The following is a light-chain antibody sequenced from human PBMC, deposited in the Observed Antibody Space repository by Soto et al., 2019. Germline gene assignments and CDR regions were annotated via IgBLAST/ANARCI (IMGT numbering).Light chain of an antibody. CDR1: QSVSSSY. CDR2: GAS. J-gene: IGKJ1*01. CDR3: QQYGSSRRWT. Sequence: EIVLTQSPATLSLSPGERATLSCRASQSVSSSYLAWYQQKPGQAPRLLIYGASSRATGIPDRFSGSGSGTDFTLTISRLEPEDFAVYYCQQYGSSRRWTFGQGTKVDIK. V-gene: IGKV3-20*01.